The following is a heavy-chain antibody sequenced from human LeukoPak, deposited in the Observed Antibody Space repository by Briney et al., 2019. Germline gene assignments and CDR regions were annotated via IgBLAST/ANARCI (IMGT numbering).Heavy chain of an antibody. D-gene: IGHD2-15*01. Sequence: GGSLRLSCAASGFYSSNYDIHWVRQAAGKGLEWVSVVGASGDIFFASSGKGRFTVSREHAKNSLYLQMNSLRAGDTAVYYCARGGASPYSYYMDVWGKGTSVTISS. V-gene: IGHV3-13*01. J-gene: IGHJ6*03. CDR3: ARGGASPYSYYMDV. CDR1: GFYSSNYD. CDR2: VGASGDI.